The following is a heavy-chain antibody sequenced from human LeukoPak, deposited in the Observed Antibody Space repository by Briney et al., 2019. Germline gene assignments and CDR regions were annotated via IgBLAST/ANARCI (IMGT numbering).Heavy chain of an antibody. CDR3: ARGAGYCSSTSCYVFDI. CDR1: GYTFTSYG. CDR2: ISAYNGNT. D-gene: IGHD2-2*01. Sequence: ASVKVSCKASGYTFTSYGISWVRQAPGQGLEWMGWISAYNGNTNYAQKLQGRATMTTDTSTSTAYMELRSLRSDDTAVYYCARGAGYCSSTSCYVFDIWGQGTMVTVSS. V-gene: IGHV1-18*01. J-gene: IGHJ3*02.